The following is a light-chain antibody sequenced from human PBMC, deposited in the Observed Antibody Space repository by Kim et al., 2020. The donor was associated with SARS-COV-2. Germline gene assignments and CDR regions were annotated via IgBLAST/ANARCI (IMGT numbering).Light chain of an antibody. Sequence: SYELTQPLSVSVALGQTARISCGGNNIESKNVHWYQHKPGQAPVLVIYRDSNQPSGIPEPFSGSNSGNRATPTISRAQAGDEADDYCQVWDSSNWVFGGG. CDR1: NIESKN. CDR3: QVWDSSNWV. J-gene: IGLJ3*02. V-gene: IGLV3-9*01. CDR2: RDS.